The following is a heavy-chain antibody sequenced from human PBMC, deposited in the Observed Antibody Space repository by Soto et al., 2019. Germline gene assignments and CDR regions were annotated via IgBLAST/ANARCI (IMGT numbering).Heavy chain of an antibody. D-gene: IGHD6-13*01. J-gene: IGHJ4*02. CDR2: ISAYNGNT. CDR1: CYTFTRHG. V-gene: IGHV1-18*01. CDR3: ARESSSSCHDY. Sequence: APVKVSCKASCYTFTRHGISWVPQAPGQGLEWMGWISAYNGNTNYAQKLQGRVTVTTDTSTSTAYMELRSLRSDDTAVYYCARESSSSCHDYWGQGTLVTVSS.